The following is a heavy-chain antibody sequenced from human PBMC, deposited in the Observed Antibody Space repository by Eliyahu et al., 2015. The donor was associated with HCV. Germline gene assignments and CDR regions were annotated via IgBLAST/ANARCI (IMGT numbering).Heavy chain of an antibody. V-gene: IGHV2-70*01. CDR1: GXSLRTSGVC. CDR2: IDWAXSR. Sequence: QVTLRESGPALVKRSETLTLTCTXSGXSLRTSGVCVSWXLXPPGXALEWLALIDWAXSRYYSTSLRPRLTISKDTSKNQVVLTMTNMDPVDTATYCCARSANYYDSSAYSDYFDSWGQGALVTVSS. CDR3: ARSANYYDSSAYSDYFDS. J-gene: IGHJ4*02. D-gene: IGHD3-22*01.